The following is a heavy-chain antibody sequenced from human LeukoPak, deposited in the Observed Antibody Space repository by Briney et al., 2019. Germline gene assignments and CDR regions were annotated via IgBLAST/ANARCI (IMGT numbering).Heavy chain of an antibody. V-gene: IGHV4-59*01. CDR3: ARVGYFGSGNYYNDRGAFDY. D-gene: IGHD3-10*01. CDR2: IYYTGST. J-gene: IGHJ4*02. CDR1: GGSISSDY. Sequence: SETLSLTCTVSGGSISSDYWSWIRQPPGKGLEWIAYIYYTGSTNYNPSLKSRVTISVDTSKNQFSLKLSSVTAADTAVYYCARVGYFGSGNYYNDRGAFDYWGQGTLVTVSS.